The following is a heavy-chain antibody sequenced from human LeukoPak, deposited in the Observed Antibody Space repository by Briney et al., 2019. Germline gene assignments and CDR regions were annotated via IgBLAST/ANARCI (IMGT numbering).Heavy chain of an antibody. D-gene: IGHD2/OR15-2a*01. Sequence: GGSLRLSCAGSGFVVTANYLAWARQAPGKGLEWVSTISIGGDTYYGDSVKGRSAVSRDESTNTLSLHLDSLRVEDMGVYYCALLSGGTFDYWGQGTQVTVAS. CDR1: GFVVTANY. J-gene: IGHJ4*02. V-gene: IGHV3-53*01. CDR2: ISIGGDT. CDR3: ALLSGGTFDY.